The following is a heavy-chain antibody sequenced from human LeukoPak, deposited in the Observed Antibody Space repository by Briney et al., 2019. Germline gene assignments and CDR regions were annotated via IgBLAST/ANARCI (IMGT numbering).Heavy chain of an antibody. Sequence: GGSLRLSCAASGFTFSSYAMSWVRQAPGKGLEWVSAISGSGGSTYYADSVKGRFTTSRDNSKNTLYLQMNSLRAEDTAVYYCAKGDDYYDSSGYYDYWGQGTLVTVSS. D-gene: IGHD3-22*01. CDR3: AKGDDYYDSSGYYDY. J-gene: IGHJ4*02. CDR1: GFTFSSYA. CDR2: ISGSGGST. V-gene: IGHV3-23*01.